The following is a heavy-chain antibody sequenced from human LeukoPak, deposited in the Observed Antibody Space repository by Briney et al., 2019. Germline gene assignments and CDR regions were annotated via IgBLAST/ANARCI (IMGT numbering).Heavy chain of an antibody. CDR2: IYYSGST. Sequence: SETLSLTCTVSGGSISSGGYYWSWIRQHPGKGLEWIGYIYYSGSTYYNPSLKSRVTISVDTSKNQFSLKLSSVTAADTAVYYCARSVYYYDSSGYYIFDYWGQGTLVTASS. V-gene: IGHV4-31*03. D-gene: IGHD3-22*01. J-gene: IGHJ4*02. CDR3: ARSVYYYDSSGYYIFDY. CDR1: GGSISSGGYY.